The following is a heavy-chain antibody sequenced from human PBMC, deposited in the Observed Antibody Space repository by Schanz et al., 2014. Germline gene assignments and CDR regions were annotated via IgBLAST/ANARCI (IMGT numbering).Heavy chain of an antibody. CDR1: GFTFSSYA. CDR3: ARGPSRGTYYYGMDV. D-gene: IGHD2-2*01. Sequence: QVQLVESGGGVVQPGRSLRLSCAASGFTFSSYAMRWVRQAPGKGLEWVALSSYDVSIKDYSDSVKGRFTISRDNSKDTLHLQMNSLRDEDTAVYYCARGPSRGTYYYGMDVWGQGTTVTVSS. V-gene: IGHV3-30*04. J-gene: IGHJ6*02. CDR2: SSYDVSIK.